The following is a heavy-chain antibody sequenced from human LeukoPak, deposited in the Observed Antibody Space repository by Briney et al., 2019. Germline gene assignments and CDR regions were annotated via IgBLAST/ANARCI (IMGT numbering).Heavy chain of an antibody. CDR1: GFTFSSYG. CDR2: ISGSSSSP. V-gene: IGHV3-48*04. D-gene: IGHD3-22*01. CDR3: ARDQGENYDSSGYYPY. J-gene: IGHJ4*02. Sequence: GRSLRLSCAASGFTFSSYGMHWIRQAPGKGLEWVSYISGSSSSPNYADSVKGRFTISRDNAKNSLYLQMNSLRAEDTAVYYCARDQGENYDSSGYYPYWGQGTLVTVSS.